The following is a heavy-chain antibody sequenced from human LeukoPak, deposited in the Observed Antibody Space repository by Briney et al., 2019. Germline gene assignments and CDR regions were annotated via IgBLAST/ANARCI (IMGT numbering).Heavy chain of an antibody. CDR2: IYYTGTT. J-gene: IGHJ6*02. D-gene: IGHD3-10*01. CDR1: GDSISGSSFW. V-gene: IGHV4-39*07. CDR3: ARDRRGTMVRGGGMDV. Sequence: SETLSLTCTVSGDSISGSSFWWAWIRRPPGKGLEWIANIYYTGTTNYSPSLESRVAISVDTSKNQFSLKLSSVTAADTAVYYCARDRRGTMVRGGGMDVWGQGTTVTVSS.